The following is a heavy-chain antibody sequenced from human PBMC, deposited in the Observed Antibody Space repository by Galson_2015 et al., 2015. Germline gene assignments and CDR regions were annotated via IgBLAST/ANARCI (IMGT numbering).Heavy chain of an antibody. CDR2: ISYDGSKK. V-gene: IGHV3-30*01. CDR3: ARDVYDFWSGFRSAYCYMDV. CDR1: GFTFSTYA. Sequence: SLRLSCAASGFTFSTYAMHWVRQAPGKGLEWVAVISYDGSKKYYADSVKVRFTISRDNSKNVLYVQMNNLRPEDTAVYYCARDVYDFWSGFRSAYCYMDVWGKVTTITVS. D-gene: IGHD3-3*01. J-gene: IGHJ6*03.